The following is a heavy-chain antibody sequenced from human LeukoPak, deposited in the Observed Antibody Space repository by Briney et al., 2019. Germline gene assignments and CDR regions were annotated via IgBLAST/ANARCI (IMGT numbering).Heavy chain of an antibody. CDR3: ARGSTLIRGFDY. CDR2: IFYSGSA. V-gene: IGHV4-31*03. Sequence: SETLSLTCTVSGGSISSGDYYWNWIRQHPEKSLEWIGYIFYSGSAYYNPSLKSRVIISVDTSKNQFSLKLSSVTAADTAVYYCARGSTLIRGFDYWGQGTLVTVSS. CDR1: GGSISSGDYY. J-gene: IGHJ4*02. D-gene: IGHD3-10*01.